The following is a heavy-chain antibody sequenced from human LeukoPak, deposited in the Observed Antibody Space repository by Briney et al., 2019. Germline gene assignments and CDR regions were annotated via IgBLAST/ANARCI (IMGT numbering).Heavy chain of an antibody. CDR3: ARDRKHCSSTSCYFGRFDP. CDR1: GFTFSSYS. Sequence: GGSLRLSCAASGFTFSSYSMNWVRQAPGKGLEWVSSISSSSSYIYYADSVKGRFTISRDNAKNSLYLQMNSLRAEDTAVYYCARDRKHCSSTSCYFGRFDPWGQGTLVTVSS. CDR2: ISSSSSYI. D-gene: IGHD2-2*01. J-gene: IGHJ5*02. V-gene: IGHV3-21*01.